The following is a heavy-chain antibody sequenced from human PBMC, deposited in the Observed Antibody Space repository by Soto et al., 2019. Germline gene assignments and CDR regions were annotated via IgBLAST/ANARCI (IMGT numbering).Heavy chain of an antibody. J-gene: IGHJ4*02. CDR1: GFTFNSYF. CDR2: ISRSGRGSA. CDR3: ARGRYLERSDYGVANLPFDH. Sequence: EVQLLESGGALVQPGGPLRLSCAASGFTFNSYFMTWVRQAPGEGLEWVSSISRSGRGSANYADSVKGRSTIPRDNSEKSQFLQMNNLIDEDTALYYCARGRYLERSDYGVANLPFDHCGPGTLVTVSS. D-gene: IGHD3-16*01. V-gene: IGHV3-23*01.